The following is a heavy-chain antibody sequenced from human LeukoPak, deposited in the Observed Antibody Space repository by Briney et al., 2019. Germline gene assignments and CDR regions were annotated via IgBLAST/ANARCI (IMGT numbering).Heavy chain of an antibody. CDR1: GGSISSFH. V-gene: IGHV4-59*01. J-gene: IGHJ4*02. CDR2: IYYSGST. CDR3: ASGTLGATSFDY. Sequence: KASKTLSLTCTVSGGSISSFHWSWIRQPPGKGLEWIGYIYYSGSTNYNPSLKSRVTISVDTSKNQFSLKLSSVTAADTAVYYCASGTLGATSFDYWGQGTLVTVSS. D-gene: IGHD1-26*01.